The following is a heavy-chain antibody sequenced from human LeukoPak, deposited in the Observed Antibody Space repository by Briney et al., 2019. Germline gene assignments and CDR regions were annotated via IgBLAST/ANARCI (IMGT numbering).Heavy chain of an antibody. CDR3: AKRGTPFDY. Sequence: GGSLRLSCTASGFTFTSYAMNWVRQAPGKGLEWVSTISGSGGDTYYADSVKGRFTISRDNSKNTLYLQINSLRAEDTAIYYCAKRGTPFDYWGQGTLVTVSS. J-gene: IGHJ4*02. CDR1: GFTFTSYA. CDR2: ISGSGGDT. V-gene: IGHV3-23*01.